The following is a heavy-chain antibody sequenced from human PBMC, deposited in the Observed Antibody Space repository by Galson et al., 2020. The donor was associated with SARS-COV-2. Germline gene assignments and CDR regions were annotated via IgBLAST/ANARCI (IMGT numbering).Heavy chain of an antibody. Sequence: QAGGSLRLSCAASGFTFSSYGMHWVRQAPGKGLEWVAVIWYDGSNKYYADSVKGRFTISRDNSKNTLYLQMNSLRAEDTAVYYCARDITVADPGEDYWGQGTLVTVSS. V-gene: IGHV3-33*01. CDR1: GFTFSSYG. D-gene: IGHD6-19*01. J-gene: IGHJ4*02. CDR3: ARDITVADPGEDY. CDR2: IWYDGSNK.